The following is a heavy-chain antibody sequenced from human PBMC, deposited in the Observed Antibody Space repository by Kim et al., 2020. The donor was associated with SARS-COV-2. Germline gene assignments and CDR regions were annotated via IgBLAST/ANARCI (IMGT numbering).Heavy chain of an antibody. CDR3: AKEVYYGSGENYYYGMDV. D-gene: IGHD3-10*01. CDR2: ISGSGGST. J-gene: IGHJ6*02. V-gene: IGHV3-23*01. CDR1: GFTFSSYA. Sequence: GGSLRLSCAASGFTFSSYAMSWVRQAPGKGLEWVSAISGSGGSTYYADSVKGRFTISRDNSKNTLYLQMNSRRAEGTAGYYCAKEVYYGSGENYYYGMDVGCQGTTVSVS.